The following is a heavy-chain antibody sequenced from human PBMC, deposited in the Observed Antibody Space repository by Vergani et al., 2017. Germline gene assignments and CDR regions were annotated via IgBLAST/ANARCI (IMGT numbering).Heavy chain of an antibody. V-gene: IGHV1-69*13. CDR2: ISPIFGTA. D-gene: IGHD3-22*01. J-gene: IGHJ4*02. CDR1: GGTFSSYA. CDR3: ARGTSQETYYYDSSGYVY. Sequence: QVQLVQSGAEVKKPGSSVKVSCKASGGTFSSYAISWVRQAPGQGLEWMGRISPIFGTANYAQKFQGRVTITADESTSTAYMELSSLRSEDTAVYYCARGTSQETYYYDSSGYVYWGQGTLVTVSS.